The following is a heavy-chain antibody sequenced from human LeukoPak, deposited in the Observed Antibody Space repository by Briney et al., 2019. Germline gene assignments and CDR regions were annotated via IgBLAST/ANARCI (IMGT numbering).Heavy chain of an antibody. J-gene: IGHJ5*02. CDR1: GGSISSYY. V-gene: IGHV4-59*01. Sequence: SETLSLTCTVSGGSISSYYWSWIRQPPGKGLEWIGYIYYSGSTNYNPSLKSRVTISVDTSKNQFSLKLSSVTAADTAVYYCARDYPDSSGYPNNWFDPWGQGALVTVSS. CDR2: IYYSGST. D-gene: IGHD3-22*01. CDR3: ARDYPDSSGYPNNWFDP.